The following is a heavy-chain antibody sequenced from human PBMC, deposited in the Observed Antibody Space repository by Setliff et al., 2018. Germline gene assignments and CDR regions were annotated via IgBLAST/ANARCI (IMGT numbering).Heavy chain of an antibody. J-gene: IGHJ4*02. Sequence: GGSLRLSCAASGFTFSSDAMTWVRQAPGKGLEWVSIISSDGSSIYYADSVKGRFTISRDNSKNSLFLQMNSLRVDDTAIYYCAKDGVGPTFTYFFDYWGRGSQVTVSS. D-gene: IGHD1-26*01. CDR2: ISSDGSSI. CDR3: AKDGVGPTFTYFFDY. CDR1: GFTFSSDA. V-gene: IGHV3-23*03.